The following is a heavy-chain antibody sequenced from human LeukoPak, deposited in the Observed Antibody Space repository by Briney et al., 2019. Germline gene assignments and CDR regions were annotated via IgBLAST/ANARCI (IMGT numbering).Heavy chain of an antibody. CDR1: GYTFTGYY. CDR2: IDPNSGGT. CDR3: ARDQGGDGNRAFDI. D-gene: IGHD2-21*02. Sequence: ASVKVSCKTSGYTFTGYYIHWVRQAPGQGLEWMGWIDPNSGGTNYAQKFQGRVTMTRDTSITTVYMELSRLRSDDTAVYYCARDQGGDGNRAFDIWGQGTMVTVSS. V-gene: IGHV1-2*02. J-gene: IGHJ3*02.